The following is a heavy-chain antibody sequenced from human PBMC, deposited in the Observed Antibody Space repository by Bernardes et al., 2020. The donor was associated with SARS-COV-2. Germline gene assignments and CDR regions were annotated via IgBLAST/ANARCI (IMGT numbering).Heavy chain of an antibody. CDR2: IYTSGST. D-gene: IGHD6-19*01. V-gene: IGHV4-4*07. J-gene: IGHJ4*02. CDR3: ARVGSSGWYNYFDY. Sequence: SETLSLTCTVSGGSISSYYWSWIRQPAGKGLEWIGRIYTSGSTNYNPSLKSRVTMSVDTSKNQFSLKLSSVTAADTAVYYCARVGSSGWYNYFDYWGQGTLVAVS. CDR1: GGSISSYY.